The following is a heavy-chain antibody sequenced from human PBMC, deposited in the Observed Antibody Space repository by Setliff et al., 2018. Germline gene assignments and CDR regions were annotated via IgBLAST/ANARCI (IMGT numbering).Heavy chain of an antibody. J-gene: IGHJ4*02. V-gene: IGHV1-18*01. CDR3: ARAPPKIVVTVAALDY. D-gene: IGHD2-15*01. CDR1: GYTFSSYG. CDR2: ISAYNGYI. Sequence: ASVKVSCKASGYTFSSYGITWVRQAPGQGLEWMAWISAYNGYIVYAQKFQGRVTVTTDTSPSTAYMELRSLRSDDTAVYYCARAPPKIVVTVAALDYWGQGALVTVSS.